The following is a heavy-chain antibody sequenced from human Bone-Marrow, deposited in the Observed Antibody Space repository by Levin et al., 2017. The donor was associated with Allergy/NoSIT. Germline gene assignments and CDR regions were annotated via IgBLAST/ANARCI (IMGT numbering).Heavy chain of an antibody. Sequence: ETLSLTCAVYGGSFSGYYWSWIRQPPGKGLEWIGEINHSGSTNYNPSLKSRVTISVDTSKNQFSLKLSSVTAADTAVYYCARGLRSGVVIIAYFDYWGQGTLVTVSS. D-gene: IGHD3-3*01. CDR3: ARGLRSGVVIIAYFDY. CDR2: INHSGST. CDR1: GGSFSGYY. J-gene: IGHJ4*02. V-gene: IGHV4-34*01.